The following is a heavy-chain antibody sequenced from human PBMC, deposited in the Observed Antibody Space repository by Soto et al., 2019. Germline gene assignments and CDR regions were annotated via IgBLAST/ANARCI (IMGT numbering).Heavy chain of an antibody. Sequence: LRLSCAASGFNFSRSWMSWVRQAPGKGLEWVANMKEDGSEKYYADSVRGRFTISRDNAKNSVHLQMNSLRVEDTAVYYCARGFYTDYWGQGALVTVSS. D-gene: IGHD3-3*01. CDR3: ARGFYTDY. J-gene: IGHJ4*02. CDR2: MKEDGSEK. CDR1: GFNFSRSW. V-gene: IGHV3-7*01.